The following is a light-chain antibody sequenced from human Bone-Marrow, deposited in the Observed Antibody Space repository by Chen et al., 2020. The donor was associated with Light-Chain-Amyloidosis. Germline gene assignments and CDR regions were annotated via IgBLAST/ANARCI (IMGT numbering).Light chain of an antibody. CDR1: NIGSTS. J-gene: IGLJ3*02. CDR2: DDS. CDR3: QVWDRRSDRPV. V-gene: IGLV3-21*02. Sequence: YVLTQPSSVSVAPGQTATIACGGNNIGSTSVHWYQQTPGQAPLLVVYDDSDRPSGIPERLSGSNSGNTATLTISRVEAGDEADYYCQVWDRRSDRPVFGGGTKLTVL.